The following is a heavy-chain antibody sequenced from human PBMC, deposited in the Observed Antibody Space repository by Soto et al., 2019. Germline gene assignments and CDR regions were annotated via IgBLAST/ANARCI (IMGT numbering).Heavy chain of an antibody. CDR2: ISAST. CDR1: GFTVSSYA. J-gene: IGHJ4*02. CDR3: AIRMYSTRWYYLDY. V-gene: IGHV3-23*01. Sequence: EMQLLESGGGLVQAGGSLRLSCAASGFTVSSYALNWVRQAPGKGLEWVSGISASTYYADSVKGRFTISRDTSKNTLYLQMNSLRAEDTAIYFWAIRMYSTRWYYLDYWGQGTLVTVSS. D-gene: IGHD6-13*01.